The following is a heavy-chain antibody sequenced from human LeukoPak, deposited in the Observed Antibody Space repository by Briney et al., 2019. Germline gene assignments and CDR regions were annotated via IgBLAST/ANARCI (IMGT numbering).Heavy chain of an antibody. Sequence: GGSLRLSCAASGFTFSSYAMHWVRQAPGKGLEWVAVISYDGSNKYYADSVKGRFTISRDNSKNTLYLQMNSLRAEDTAVYYCAREEWLGLGGNYFDYWGQGTLVTVSS. V-gene: IGHV3-30*04. CDR1: GFTFSSYA. CDR3: AREEWLGLGGNYFDY. J-gene: IGHJ4*02. D-gene: IGHD6-19*01. CDR2: ISYDGSNK.